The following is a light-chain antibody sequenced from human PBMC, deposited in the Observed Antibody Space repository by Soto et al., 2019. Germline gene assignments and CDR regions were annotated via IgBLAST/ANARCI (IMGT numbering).Light chain of an antibody. Sequence: QSVLTQPPSVSGAPGQSVTISCTGSSSNIGAGYDVHWYQQLPGTVPKLLMYANNNRPSGVPHRFSGSTSGTSASLAITGLQAEDEADYYCQSYDSSLNWVFGGGTQLTVL. J-gene: IGLJ7*01. CDR3: QSYDSSLNWV. CDR1: SSNIGAGYD. CDR2: ANN. V-gene: IGLV1-40*01.